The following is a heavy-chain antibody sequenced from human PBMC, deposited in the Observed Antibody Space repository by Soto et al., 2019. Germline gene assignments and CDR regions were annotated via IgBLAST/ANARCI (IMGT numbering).Heavy chain of an antibody. V-gene: IGHV4-30-2*01. J-gene: IGHJ5*02. CDR1: CGSISSGGYS. Sequence: SETLYLTCAVSCGSISSGGYSWSWIRQPPGKGLEWIGYIYHSGSTYYNPSLKSRVTISVDRSKNQFSLKLSSVTAADTAVYYCARVPDRWGQGTLVTVS. D-gene: IGHD2-2*01. CDR3: ARVPDR. CDR2: IYHSGST.